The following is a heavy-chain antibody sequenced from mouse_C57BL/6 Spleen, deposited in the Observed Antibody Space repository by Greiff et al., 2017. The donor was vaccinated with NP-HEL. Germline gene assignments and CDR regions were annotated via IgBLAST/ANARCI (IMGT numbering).Heavy chain of an antibody. CDR3: ARERGKLGRYFDV. J-gene: IGHJ1*03. V-gene: IGHV3-6*01. CDR1: GYSITSGYY. Sequence: EVKLMESGPGLVKPSQSLSLTCSITGYSITSGYYWNWIRQFPGNKLEWMGYISYDGSNNYNASLKNRISITRDTSKNQFFLKLNSVTTEDTATYYCARERGKLGRYFDVWGTGTTVTVSS. D-gene: IGHD4-1*01. CDR2: ISYDGSN.